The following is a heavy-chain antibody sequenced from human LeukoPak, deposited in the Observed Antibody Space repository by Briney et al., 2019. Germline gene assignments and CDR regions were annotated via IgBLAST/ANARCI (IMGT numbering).Heavy chain of an antibody. CDR1: GFSFSSYA. CDR2: IRSKAYGGTT. D-gene: IGHD3-3*01. Sequence: PGGSLRLSCAASGFSFSSYAMTWARQAPVKGLEWVGFIRSKAYGGTTEYAASVKGRFTISRDDSKSIAYLQMNSLKTEDTAVYYCTVLRFLEWLSENYWGQGTLVTVSS. CDR3: TVLRFLEWLSENY. J-gene: IGHJ4*02. V-gene: IGHV3-49*04.